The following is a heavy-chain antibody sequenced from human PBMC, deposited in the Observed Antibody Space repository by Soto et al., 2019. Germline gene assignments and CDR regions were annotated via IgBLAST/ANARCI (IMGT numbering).Heavy chain of an antibody. CDR1: GGSISSGDYY. CDR3: ARVNGDYQPRNWFDP. V-gene: IGHV4-30-4*01. CDR2: IYYSGST. J-gene: IGHJ5*02. D-gene: IGHD4-17*01. Sequence: SETLSLTCTVSGGSISSGDYYWSWIRQPPGKGLEWIGYIYYSGSTYYNPSLKSRVTISVDTSKNQFSLKLSSVTAADTAVYYCARVNGDYQPRNWFDPWGQGTLVTVSS.